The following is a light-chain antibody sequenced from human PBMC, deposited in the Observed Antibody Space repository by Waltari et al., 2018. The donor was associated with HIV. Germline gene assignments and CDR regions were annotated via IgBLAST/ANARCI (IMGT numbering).Light chain of an antibody. Sequence: SYVLTQPPSVSLAPGHTARNTGGGNNNGRQNGNWYQQKPVQAPVLVVYDDSDRPAGIPERFSGSNSGDTATLTISRVEGGDEADYYCQVWDVSNDHHVFGTGTKVTVL. V-gene: IGLV3-21*02. J-gene: IGLJ1*01. CDR2: DDS. CDR3: QVWDVSNDHHV. CDR1: NNGRQN.